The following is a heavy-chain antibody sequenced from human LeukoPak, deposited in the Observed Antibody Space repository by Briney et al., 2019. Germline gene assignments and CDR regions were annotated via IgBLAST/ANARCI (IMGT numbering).Heavy chain of an antibody. CDR1: GGSFSGYY. Sequence: SKTLSLTCAVYGGSFSGYYWSWIRQPPGKGLEWIGEINHSGSTNYNPSLKSRVTISVDTSKNQFSLKLSSVTAADTAVYYCARHIVVVPAAKKYYYYGMDVWGQGTTVTVS. D-gene: IGHD2-2*01. J-gene: IGHJ6*02. CDR3: ARHIVVVPAAKKYYYYGMDV. V-gene: IGHV4-34*01. CDR2: INHSGST.